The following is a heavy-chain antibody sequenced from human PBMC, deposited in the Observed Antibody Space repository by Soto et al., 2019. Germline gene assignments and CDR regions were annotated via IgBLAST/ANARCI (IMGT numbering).Heavy chain of an antibody. CDR3: ARERYQVISDGMEV. CDR1: GYTFTGYY. CDR2: INPQTGGT. J-gene: IGHJ6*02. D-gene: IGHD2-2*01. V-gene: IGHV1-2*02. Sequence: SVKVSCKASGYTFTGYYIHWVREAPGQGLEWMGWINPQTGGTSYAQKFQGRVTLSRDTSINTAYLELSRLRFDDAAVYFCARERYQVISDGMEVWGQGPTVTVSS.